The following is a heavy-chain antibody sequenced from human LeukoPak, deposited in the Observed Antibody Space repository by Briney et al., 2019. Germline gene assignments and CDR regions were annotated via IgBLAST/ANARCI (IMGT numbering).Heavy chain of an antibody. CDR3: ARALAVAAYFDY. V-gene: IGHV3-53*01. Sequence: GGSLRLSCTASGCTVSSNYMSWVRQAQGKGVEWVSVIFSGGSTYSADSVKGGFTISRDISKNTLYLKMNSLRAEDTAVYYCARALAVAAYFDYWGQGTLVTVSS. J-gene: IGHJ4*02. CDR2: IFSGGST. CDR1: GCTVSSNY. D-gene: IGHD6-19*01.